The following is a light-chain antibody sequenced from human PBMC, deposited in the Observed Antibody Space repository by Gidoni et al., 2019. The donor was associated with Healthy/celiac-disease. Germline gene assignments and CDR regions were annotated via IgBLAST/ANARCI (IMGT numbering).Light chain of an antibody. CDR1: KLGDKY. CDR3: QAWDSSTAF. CDR2: QDS. Sequence: SYALTQPPSVSVPPGQTASITCSGDKLGDKYACWYQQKPGQSPGLVIYQDSKRPSGIPERFSGSNSGNTATLTISGTQAMDEADYYCQAWDSSTAFFGGGTKLTVL. V-gene: IGLV3-1*01. J-gene: IGLJ2*01.